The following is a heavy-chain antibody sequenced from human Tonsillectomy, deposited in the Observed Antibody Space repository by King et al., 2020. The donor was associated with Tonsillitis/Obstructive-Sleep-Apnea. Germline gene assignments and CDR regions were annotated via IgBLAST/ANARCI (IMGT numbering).Heavy chain of an antibody. CDR2: TSYDGSNT. D-gene: IGHD4-17*01. CDR3: ARALSGDHPWNAFDI. Sequence: VQLVESGGGVVQPGRSLRISCAASGFTFSSYAMHWVRQAPGKGLEWVAVTSYDGSNTYLADSVKGRFTIARDNSKNTLYLHMNTLRPDDTTVYYCARALSGDHPWNAFDIWGQGTMVTVSS. V-gene: IGHV3-30*04. J-gene: IGHJ3*02. CDR1: GFTFSSYA.